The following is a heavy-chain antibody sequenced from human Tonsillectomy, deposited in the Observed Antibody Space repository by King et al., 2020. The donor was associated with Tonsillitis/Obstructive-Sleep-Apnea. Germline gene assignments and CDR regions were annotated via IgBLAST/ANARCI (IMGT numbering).Heavy chain of an antibody. CDR1: GGSISSGGYY. CDR3: ARGTDYGEIGFDP. CDR2: IYYSGRT. Sequence: VQLQESGPGLVKPSQTLSLTCTFSGGSISSGGYYWSWSRQHPGKGRGWIGYIYYSGRTYYNPSLKSRVTISVDTSKNPFSRKLSSVTAADTAVYYCARGTDYGEIGFDPWGQGTLVTVSS. D-gene: IGHD4-17*01. J-gene: IGHJ5*02. V-gene: IGHV4-31*03.